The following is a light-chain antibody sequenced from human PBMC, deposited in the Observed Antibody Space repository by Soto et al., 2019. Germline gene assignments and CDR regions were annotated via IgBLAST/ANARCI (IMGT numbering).Light chain of an antibody. V-gene: IGLV2-23*02. CDR1: NSDVGSYNL. J-gene: IGLJ3*02. CDR3: CSFAGTSTYWV. CDR2: EVD. Sequence: QSALTQPASVSGSPGQSITISCTGTNSDVGSYNLVSWYQQHPGKAPKLIIYEVDKRPSGVSNRFSGSKSGTTASLTLSGLQADDEADYYCCSFAGTSTYWVFGGGTQLTVL.